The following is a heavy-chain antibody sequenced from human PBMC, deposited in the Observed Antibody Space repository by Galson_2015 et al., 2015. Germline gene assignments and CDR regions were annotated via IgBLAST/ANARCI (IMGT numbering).Heavy chain of an antibody. CDR2: ISDDGSNK. J-gene: IGHJ4*02. Sequence: SLRLSCAASGFTFSSYAMHWVRQAPGKGLEWVLVISDDGSNKYYADSVKGRVTISRDNSKNTVYLQMNSLRAEDTAAYYCARGREISAAAVGLNYWGQGTLVTVSS. CDR3: ARGREISAAAVGLNY. V-gene: IGHV3-30-3*01. CDR1: GFTFSSYA. D-gene: IGHD6-13*01.